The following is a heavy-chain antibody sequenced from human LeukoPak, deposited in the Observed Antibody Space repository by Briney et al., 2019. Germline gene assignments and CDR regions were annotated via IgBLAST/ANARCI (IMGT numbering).Heavy chain of an antibody. CDR3: ARDPATVTSYFDY. CDR1: GFTFSRYG. J-gene: IGHJ4*02. V-gene: IGHV3-33*01. Sequence: RGSLRLSCAPSGFTFSRYGMHWVRQAPGKGLEWVALIWYDGSKEAYADSVKGRFTISKDFSKNTLYLEMNSLTAEDTAVYYCARDPATVTSYFDYWGQGTLVTVSS. D-gene: IGHD4-17*01. CDR2: IWYDGSKE.